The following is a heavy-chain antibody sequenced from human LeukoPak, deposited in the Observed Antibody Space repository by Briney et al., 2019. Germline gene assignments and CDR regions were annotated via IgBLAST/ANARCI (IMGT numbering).Heavy chain of an antibody. V-gene: IGHV4-34*01. CDR1: GGLFNGHY. Sequence: SETLSLTCAVYGGLFNGHYWTWIRQSPEKGLEWIGEINHAEITHLNPSLKNRVTLSVDASMNQFSLKLRSVTAADTAVYYCARLTAIGYSGYDHDYWGQGTLVTVSS. J-gene: IGHJ4*02. CDR3: ARLTAIGYSGYDHDY. CDR2: INHAEIT. D-gene: IGHD5-12*01.